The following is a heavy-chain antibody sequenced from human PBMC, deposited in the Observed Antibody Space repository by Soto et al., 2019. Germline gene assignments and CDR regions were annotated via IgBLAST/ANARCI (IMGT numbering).Heavy chain of an antibody. CDR2: ISGSGANT. Sequence: EVRLLESGGGLVQPGGSLRLSCAASGFTFSSYAMTWVRQATGKGLEWVSVISGSGANTYCADSVKGRFTISRDNSKNTLYLQMNGLRAEDTAIYYCAFSRFGVVDAPFDYWGQGTLVTVSS. V-gene: IGHV3-23*01. D-gene: IGHD2-2*01. CDR1: GFTFSSYA. J-gene: IGHJ4*02. CDR3: AFSRFGVVDAPFDY.